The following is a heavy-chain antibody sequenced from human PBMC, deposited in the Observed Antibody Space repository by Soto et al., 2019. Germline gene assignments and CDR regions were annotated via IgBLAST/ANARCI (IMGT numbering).Heavy chain of an antibody. Sequence: QVQLEQSGAEVKKPGASVRVSCKAYGYTFTSYGFTWVRQAPGHGLEWMGWINAYTGDTNYGQEFQGRVTMTTDTSTSTAYMDLRSLRSDDTAVYYCARGASKDYYLDYWGQGTLVTVSS. CDR1: GYTFTSYG. V-gene: IGHV1-18*04. CDR2: INAYTGDT. J-gene: IGHJ4*02. CDR3: ARGASKDYYLDY.